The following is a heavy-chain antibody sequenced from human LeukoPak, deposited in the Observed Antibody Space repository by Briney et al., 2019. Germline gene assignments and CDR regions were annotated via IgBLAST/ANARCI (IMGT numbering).Heavy chain of an antibody. J-gene: IGHJ4*02. CDR2: ISAYNGNT. Sequence: ASVKVSCKASGYTFTSYGISWVRRAPGQGLEWMGWISAYNGNTNYAQKLQGRVTMTTDTSTSTAYMELRSLRSDDTAVYYCARDRYSGSYLGYWGQGTLVTVSS. V-gene: IGHV1-18*01. CDR3: ARDRYSGSYLGY. D-gene: IGHD1-26*01. CDR1: GYTFTSYG.